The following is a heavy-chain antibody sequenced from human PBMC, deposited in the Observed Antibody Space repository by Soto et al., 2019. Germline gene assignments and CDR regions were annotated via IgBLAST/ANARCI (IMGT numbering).Heavy chain of an antibody. CDR3: VKKSACFNT. CDR1: GFTFGTTD. CDR2: IDGIGGIT. V-gene: IGHV3-23*01. J-gene: IGHJ5*02. Sequence: GGSLRLSCAASGFTFGTTDMSWVRQAPGEGLEWVSTIDGIGGITYYADSVKGRFTISRDNSRNTVYLQMNSLRGDDTALYYCVKKSACFNTWGQGALGTRSS.